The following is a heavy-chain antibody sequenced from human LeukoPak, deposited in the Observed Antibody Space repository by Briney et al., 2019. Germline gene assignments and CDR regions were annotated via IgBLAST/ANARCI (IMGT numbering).Heavy chain of an antibody. J-gene: IGHJ4*02. Sequence: SETLSLTCAVYGGSLQSFYWSWVRQPPGKGPEWIGEIDHIGRTKYNPSLKSRVTMSVDTSKNQFSLKLSSVTAADTAVYYCAREGTMIVTPTWNFDYWGQGTLVTVSS. CDR2: IDHIGRT. CDR1: GGSLQSFY. CDR3: AREGTMIVTPTWNFDY. V-gene: IGHV4-34*01. D-gene: IGHD3-22*01.